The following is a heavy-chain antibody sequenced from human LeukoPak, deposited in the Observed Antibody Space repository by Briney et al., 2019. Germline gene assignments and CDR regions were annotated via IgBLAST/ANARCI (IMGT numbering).Heavy chain of an antibody. J-gene: IGHJ4*02. D-gene: IGHD2/OR15-2a*01. CDR2: ISYDGSNK. Sequence: GMHWVRXAPGKGLEWVAVISYDGSNKYYADSVKGRFTISRDNSKNTLYLQMNSLRAEDTAVYYCAKLPFLDALDYWGQGTLVTVSS. V-gene: IGHV3-30*18. CDR3: AKLPFLDALDY. CDR1: G.